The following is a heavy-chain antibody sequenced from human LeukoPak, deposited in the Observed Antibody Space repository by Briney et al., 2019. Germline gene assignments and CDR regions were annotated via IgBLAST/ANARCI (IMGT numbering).Heavy chain of an antibody. CDR1: GFTFSTYG. V-gene: IGHV3-53*01. Sequence: TGGSLRLSCAASGFTFSTYGMHWVRQAPEKGLEWVSVIYSGGSTYYADSMKGRFTISRDNSKNTLYLQMNSLRAEDTAVYYCARVGGSGSSQSDYWGEGTLVTVSS. J-gene: IGHJ4*02. CDR2: IYSGGST. D-gene: IGHD3-10*01. CDR3: ARVGGSGSSQSDY.